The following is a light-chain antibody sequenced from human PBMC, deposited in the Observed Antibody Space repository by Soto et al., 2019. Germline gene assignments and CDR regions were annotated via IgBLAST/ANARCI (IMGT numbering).Light chain of an antibody. Sequence: EIVLTQSPGTLSLSPGGRATLSCRASQSVSVNSLAWYQQKGGQAPRLLIYAASTRATGVPDRFSGTGSGTDFALTISRLETDDSAVYYCQQYGSSPRTFGQGTKVDI. CDR3: QQYGSSPRT. J-gene: IGKJ1*01. CDR1: QSVSVNS. V-gene: IGKV3-20*01. CDR2: AAS.